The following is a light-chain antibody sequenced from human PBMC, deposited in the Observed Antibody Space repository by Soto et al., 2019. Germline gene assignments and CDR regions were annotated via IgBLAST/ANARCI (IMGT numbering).Light chain of an antibody. CDR3: AAWDDSLSGWV. CDR2: RNN. CDR1: SSNIGSNY. J-gene: IGLJ3*02. V-gene: IGLV1-47*01. Sequence: QSVLTQPPSASGTPGQRVTISCSGSSSNIGSNYVYWYQQLPGTAPKLLIYRNNQRPSGVPDRFSGSKSGTSASLAISGLRSEDDADYYCAAWDDSLSGWVFGGVTKLTVL.